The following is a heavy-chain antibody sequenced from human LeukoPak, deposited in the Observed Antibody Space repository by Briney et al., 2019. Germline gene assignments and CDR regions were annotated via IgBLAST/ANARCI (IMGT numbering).Heavy chain of an antibody. Sequence: GGSLRLSCAASEFTFSSYSMNWVRQAPGKGLEWVSYITNSGNSKSYADSVKGRFTISRDNTKNSLYLQMNGLRAEDTAVYYCAVVYGDYGGPFDYWGQGTLVTVSS. CDR1: EFTFSSYS. D-gene: IGHD4-17*01. J-gene: IGHJ4*02. CDR2: ITNSGNSK. V-gene: IGHV3-48*01. CDR3: AVVYGDYGGPFDY.